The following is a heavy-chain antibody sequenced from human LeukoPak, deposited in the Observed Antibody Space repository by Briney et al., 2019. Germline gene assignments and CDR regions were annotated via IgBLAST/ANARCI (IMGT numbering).Heavy chain of an antibody. D-gene: IGHD2-2*01. CDR2: IYYGGST. CDR1: GGSVSSSHY. V-gene: IGHV4-39*07. Sequence: NPSESLSLTCTVSGGSVSSSHYWGWTRQPPGKGLEWIGSIYYGGSTYYNASLRSRVTTSVDTSKNQFSLKLSSVTAADTAVYYCARDWYQLLFGYWGQGTLVTVSS. J-gene: IGHJ4*02. CDR3: ARDWYQLLFGY.